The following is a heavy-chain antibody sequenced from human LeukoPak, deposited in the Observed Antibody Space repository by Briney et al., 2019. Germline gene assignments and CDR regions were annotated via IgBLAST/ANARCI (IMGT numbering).Heavy chain of an antibody. V-gene: IGHV3-21*01. D-gene: IGHD3-22*01. CDR2: ISSSSSYI. CDR3: ARDNYYDSSGLGY. J-gene: IGHJ4*02. Sequence: SSISSSSSYIYYADSVKGRFTISRDNAKNSLYLQMNSLRAEDTAVYYCARDNYYDSSGLGYWGQGTLVTVSS.